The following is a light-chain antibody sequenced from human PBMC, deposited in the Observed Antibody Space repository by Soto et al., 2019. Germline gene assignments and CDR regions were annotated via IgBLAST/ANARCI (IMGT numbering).Light chain of an antibody. CDR3: QSYDSSLSALWV. J-gene: IGLJ3*02. CDR1: SSNIVAGYD. CDR2: GNS. Sequence: QAVVTQPPSVSVAPGQRVTISCTGSSSNIVAGYDVHWYQQLPGTAPKLLIYGNSNRPSGVPDRFSGSKSGTSASLAITGLQAEDEADYYCQSYDSSLSALWVFGGGTKLTVL. V-gene: IGLV1-40*01.